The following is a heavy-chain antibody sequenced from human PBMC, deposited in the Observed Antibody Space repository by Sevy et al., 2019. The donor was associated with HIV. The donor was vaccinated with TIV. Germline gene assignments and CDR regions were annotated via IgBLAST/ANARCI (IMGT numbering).Heavy chain of an antibody. D-gene: IGHD1-26*01. CDR1: GFTFSSYA. CDR2: ISYDGSNK. CDR3: ARLSGDHDY. Sequence: GESLKISCAASGFTFSSYAMHWVRQAPGKGLEWVAVISYDGSNKYYADSVKGRFTISRDNSKNTLYLQMNSLRAEDMAVYYCARLSGDHDYWGQGTLVTVSS. V-gene: IGHV3-30-3*01. J-gene: IGHJ4*02.